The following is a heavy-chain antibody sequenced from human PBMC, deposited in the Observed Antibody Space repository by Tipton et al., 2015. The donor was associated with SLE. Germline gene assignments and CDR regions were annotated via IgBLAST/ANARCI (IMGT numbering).Heavy chain of an antibody. CDR1: GYSISNSNW. V-gene: IGHV4-28*01. CDR3: ARNGGSYYRCSNL. J-gene: IGHJ2*01. D-gene: IGHD1-26*01. Sequence: GLVKPSDTLSLTCAVSGYSISNSNWWAWIRQPPGKGLEWIGYIYYSGSTFYNPSLKSRVTMSVDTSKNQFSLKLSSVTAADTAVYSGARNGGSYYRCSNLWGRGTLVTVSS. CDR2: IYYSGST.